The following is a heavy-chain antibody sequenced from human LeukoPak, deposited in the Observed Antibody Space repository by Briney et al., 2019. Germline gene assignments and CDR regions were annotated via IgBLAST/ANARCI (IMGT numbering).Heavy chain of an antibody. CDR2: IYHSGST. D-gene: IGHD2-21*01. Sequence: TLSLTCTVSGGSISSGDYYWSWIRQPPRKGLEWMGYIYHSGSTYYNPSLKSRVTISVDRSKNQFSLNLSSVTAADTAMYYCAREVDVVIAIRDWYFDLWGRGTLVTVSS. V-gene: IGHV4-30-2*01. J-gene: IGHJ2*01. CDR3: AREVDVVIAIRDWYFDL. CDR1: GGSISSGDYY.